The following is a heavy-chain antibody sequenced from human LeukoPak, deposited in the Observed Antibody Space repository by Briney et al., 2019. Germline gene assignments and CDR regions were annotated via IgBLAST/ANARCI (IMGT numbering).Heavy chain of an antibody. Sequence: SVKVSCKASGGTFSSYAISWVRQAPGQVLEWMGRIIPILGIANYAQKFQGRVTITADKSTSTAYMELSSLRSEDTAVYYCARDSRGGVVDPVLNGFDPGGQETLVTVSS. CDR2: IIPILGIA. D-gene: IGHD2-2*01. CDR3: ARDSRGGVVDPVLNGFDP. V-gene: IGHV1-69*04. CDR1: GGTFSSYA. J-gene: IGHJ5*02.